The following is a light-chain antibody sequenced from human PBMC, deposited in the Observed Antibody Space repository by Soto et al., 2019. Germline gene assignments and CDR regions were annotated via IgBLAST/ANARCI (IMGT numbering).Light chain of an antibody. CDR2: DVS. CDR3: CSYAGSYTWV. Sequence: QSVLTQPRSVSGSPGQSVTNSCTGTSSDVGGYDYVSWYQQHPGKAPKLMIYDVSKRPSGVPDRFSGSKSGNTASLTISGLQAEDEADYYCCSYAGSYTWVFGGGTQLTVL. J-gene: IGLJ2*01. V-gene: IGLV2-11*01. CDR1: SSDVGGYDY.